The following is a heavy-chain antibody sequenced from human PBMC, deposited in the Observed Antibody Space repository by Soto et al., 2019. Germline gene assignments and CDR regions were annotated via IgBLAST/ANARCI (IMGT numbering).Heavy chain of an antibody. Sequence: PGGSLRLSCAASGFTVSNAWMNWVRQAPGKGLEWVGRIKSKTDGGTTDYAAPVKGRFTISRDDSKNTLYLQTNSLKTEDTAVYYCTTDLPSGPEDYWGQGTLVTVSS. CDR3: TTDLPSGPEDY. D-gene: IGHD6-19*01. V-gene: IGHV3-15*07. J-gene: IGHJ4*02. CDR2: IKSKTDGGTT. CDR1: GFTVSNAW.